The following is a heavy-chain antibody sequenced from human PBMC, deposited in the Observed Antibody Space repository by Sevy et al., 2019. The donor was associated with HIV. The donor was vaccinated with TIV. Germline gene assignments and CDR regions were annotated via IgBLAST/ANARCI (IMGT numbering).Heavy chain of an antibody. V-gene: IGHV4-61*02. D-gene: IGHD3-10*01. CDR2: IYTSGST. CDR1: GGSISSGSYY. CDR3: ARYGSGTYYFAY. J-gene: IGHJ4*02. Sequence: SETLSLTCTVSGGSISSGSYYWSWIRQPAGKGLEWVGRIYTSGSTNYNPSLKRRVTVSVDTSKNQFSLKLSSVTAADTAAYYCARYGSGTYYFAYWGQGTLVTVSS.